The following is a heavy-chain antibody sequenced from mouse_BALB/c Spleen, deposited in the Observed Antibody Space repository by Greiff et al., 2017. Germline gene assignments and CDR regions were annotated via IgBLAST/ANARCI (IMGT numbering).Heavy chain of an antibody. J-gene: IGHJ4*01. CDR2: IDPANGNT. D-gene: IGHD1-1*01. CDR3: ARIRRSYAMDY. V-gene: IGHV14-3*02. CDR1: GFNIKDTY. Sequence: EVQLQQSGAELVKPGASVKLSCTASGFNIKDTYMHWVKQRPEQGLEWIGRIDPANGNTKYDPKFQGKATITADTSSNTAYLQLSSLTSEDTAVYYCARIRRSYAMDYWGQGTSVTVSS.